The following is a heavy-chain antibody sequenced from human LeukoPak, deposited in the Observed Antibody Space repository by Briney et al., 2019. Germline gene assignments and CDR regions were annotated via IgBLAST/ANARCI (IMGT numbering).Heavy chain of an antibody. V-gene: IGHV3-30-3*01. CDR3: AREYSSSLGRTDYYYGMDV. CDR2: ISYDGSNK. D-gene: IGHD6-6*01. Sequence: PGRSLRLSCAASGFTFSSYAMHWVRQAPGKGLKWVAVISYDGSNKYYADSVKGRFTISRDNSKNTLYLQMNSLRAEDTAVYYCAREYSSSLGRTDYYYGMDVWGQGTTVTVSS. J-gene: IGHJ6*02. CDR1: GFTFSSYA.